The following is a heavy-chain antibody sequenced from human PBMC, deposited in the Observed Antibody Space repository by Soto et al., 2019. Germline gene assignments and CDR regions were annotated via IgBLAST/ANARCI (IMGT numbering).Heavy chain of an antibody. CDR2: ISSSSSYI. V-gene: IGHV3-21*01. CDR3: ARLLDCISTSCYYYYYYGMDV. J-gene: IGHJ6*02. CDR1: GFTFSSYS. D-gene: IGHD2-2*01. Sequence: EVQLVESGGGLVKPGGSLRLSCAASGFTFSSYSMNWVRQAPGKGLEWVSSISSSSSYIYYADSVKGRFTISRDNAKNSLYLQMNSLRAEDTAVYYCARLLDCISTSCYYYYYYGMDVWGQGTTVTVSS.